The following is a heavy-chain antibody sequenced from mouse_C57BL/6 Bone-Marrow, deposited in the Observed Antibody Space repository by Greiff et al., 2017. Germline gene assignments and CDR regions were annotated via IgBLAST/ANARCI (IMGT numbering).Heavy chain of an antibody. CDR3: ARAEYYGSWFAY. CDR1: GFTFSSYG. Sequence: EVQLVESGGDLVKPGGSLKLSCAASGFTFSSYGMSWVRQTPDKRLEWVATISSGGSYTYYPDSVKGRFTISRDNAKNTLYLQMSSLKSEDTAMYYCARAEYYGSWFAYWGQGTLVTVSA. D-gene: IGHD1-1*01. CDR2: ISSGGSYT. J-gene: IGHJ3*01. V-gene: IGHV5-6*01.